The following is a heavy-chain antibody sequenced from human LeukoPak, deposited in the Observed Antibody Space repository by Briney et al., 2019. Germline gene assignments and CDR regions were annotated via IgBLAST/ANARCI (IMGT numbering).Heavy chain of an antibody. J-gene: IGHJ4*02. CDR1: GSTFSSYG. CDR2: IRYDGINK. Sequence: PGGSLRLSCAASGSTFSSYGMHWVRQAPGKGLEWVAFIRYDGINKYYADSVEGRFTISRDNSKNTLYLQMNSLRAEDTAVYYCASAIQGNWGQGTLVTVSS. V-gene: IGHV3-30*02. CDR3: ASAIQGN.